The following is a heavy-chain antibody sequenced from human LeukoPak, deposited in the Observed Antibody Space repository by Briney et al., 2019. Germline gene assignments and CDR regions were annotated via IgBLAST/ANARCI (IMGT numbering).Heavy chain of an antibody. D-gene: IGHD3-22*01. J-gene: IGHJ4*02. CDR3: AKEFVPHSSGYSHYFDC. V-gene: IGHV3-30*18. Sequence: GTSLRLSCAASGFTFSNYGMHWVRQAPGKGLEWVAVIIYDRSNKFYADSVKGRFTISRDDSKNTLFLQMNSLRPEDTAVYYCAKEFVPHSSGYSHYFDCWGQGTLVTVSS. CDR1: GFTFSNYG. CDR2: IIYDRSNK.